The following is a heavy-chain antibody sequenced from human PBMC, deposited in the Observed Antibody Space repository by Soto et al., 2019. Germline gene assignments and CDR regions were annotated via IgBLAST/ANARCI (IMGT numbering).Heavy chain of an antibody. D-gene: IGHD6-13*01. CDR3: AGSIAAAGTSLLCMDV. J-gene: IGHJ6*02. Sequence: QVQLVQSGAEVKKPGSSVKVSCKASGGTFSSYAISWVRQAPGQGLEWMGGIIPIFGTANYAQKFQGRVTITADESTSTAYMELSSLRSEDTAVYYCAGSIAAAGTSLLCMDVWGQGTTVTVSS. V-gene: IGHV1-69*01. CDR2: IIPIFGTA. CDR1: GGTFSSYA.